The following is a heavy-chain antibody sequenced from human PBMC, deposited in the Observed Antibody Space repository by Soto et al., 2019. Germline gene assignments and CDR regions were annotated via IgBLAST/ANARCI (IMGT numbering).Heavy chain of an antibody. CDR1: GYSFTSYW. CDR3: ARLRGTNQIDRNGMDV. CDR2: IYPGDSDT. V-gene: IGHV5-51*01. D-gene: IGHD2-2*01. J-gene: IGHJ6*02. Sequence: GESLKISCKGSGYSFTSYWIGWVRQMPGKGLEWMGIIYPGDSDTRYSPSFQGQVTISADKSISTAYLQWSSLKASDTAMYYCARLRGTNQIDRNGMDVWGQGTTVTVSS.